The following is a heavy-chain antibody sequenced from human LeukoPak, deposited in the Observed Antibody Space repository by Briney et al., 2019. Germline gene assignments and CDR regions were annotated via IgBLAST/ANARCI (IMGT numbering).Heavy chain of an antibody. Sequence: GESLKISCKGSGYSFTSYWIGWVRQMPGKGLEWMGIIYPGDSDTRYSPSFQGQVTISADKSISTAYLQWSSLKASDTAIYYCARLTSVLRYFDWLPDYWGQGTLVTVSS. D-gene: IGHD3-9*01. CDR3: ARLTSVLRYFDWLPDY. V-gene: IGHV5-51*01. CDR1: GYSFTSYW. J-gene: IGHJ4*02. CDR2: IYPGDSDT.